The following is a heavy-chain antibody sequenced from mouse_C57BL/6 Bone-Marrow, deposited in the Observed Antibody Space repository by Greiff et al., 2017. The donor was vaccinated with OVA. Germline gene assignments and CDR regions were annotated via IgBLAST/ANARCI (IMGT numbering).Heavy chain of an antibody. Sequence: QVQLQQPGAELVMPGASVKLSCKASGYTFTSYWMHWVKPRPGQGLEWIGEIDPSDSYTNYNQKFKGKSTLTVDKSSSTAYMQLSSLTSEDSAVYYGARSGGYYGTLHYFDYWGQGTTLTVSS. CDR3: ARSGGYYGTLHYFDY. CDR2: IDPSDSYT. V-gene: IGHV1-69*01. J-gene: IGHJ2*01. CDR1: GYTFTSYW. D-gene: IGHD1-1*01.